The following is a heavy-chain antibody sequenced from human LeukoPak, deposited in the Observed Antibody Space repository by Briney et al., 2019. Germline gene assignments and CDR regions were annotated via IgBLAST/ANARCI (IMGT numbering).Heavy chain of an antibody. V-gene: IGHV3-30-3*01. CDR3: ARGIVVVPAAMAY. D-gene: IGHD2-2*01. CDR2: ISYDGSNK. Sequence: GGSLRLSCAASGFTFSSYAMHWVRQAPGKGLEWVAVISYDGSNKYYADSVKGRFTISRDNSKNTLYLQMNSLRAEDTAVYYCARGIVVVPAAMAYWGQGTLVTVSS. CDR1: GFTFSSYA. J-gene: IGHJ4*02.